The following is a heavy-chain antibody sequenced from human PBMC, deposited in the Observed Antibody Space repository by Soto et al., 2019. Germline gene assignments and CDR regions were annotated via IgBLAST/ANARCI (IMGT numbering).Heavy chain of an antibody. CDR1: GFSFGSYA. J-gene: IGHJ4*02. V-gene: IGHV3-23*01. CDR2: ISGSDGKT. D-gene: IGHD3-3*01. CDR3: ARWSYLDY. Sequence: GVSLSLSCAASGFSFGSYALSWVRQAPGKGLEWVSTISGSDGKTFYADSVKGRFSISRDTSQSTLYLQMNSLRADDTAMYYCARWSYLDYWGQGTRVTVSS.